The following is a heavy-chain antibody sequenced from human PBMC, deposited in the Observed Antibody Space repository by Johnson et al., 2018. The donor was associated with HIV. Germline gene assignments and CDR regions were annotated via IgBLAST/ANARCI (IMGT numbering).Heavy chain of an antibody. V-gene: IGHV3-7*01. J-gene: IGHJ3*02. Sequence: VQLVESGGGLVQPGGSLRLSCAASGFTFSSYWMSWVRQAPGKGLEWVANIKQDGSEKYYVDSVKGRFTISRDNAKNSLYLHMNSLRAEDTAVYYCARDSSFGGDCVFEIWGKGTMVTDSS. CDR3: ARDSSFGGDCVFEI. CDR1: GFTFSSYW. CDR2: IKQDGSEK. D-gene: IGHD2-21*02.